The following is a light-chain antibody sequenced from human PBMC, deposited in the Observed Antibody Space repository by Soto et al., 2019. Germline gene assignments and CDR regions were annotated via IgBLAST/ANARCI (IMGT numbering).Light chain of an antibody. CDR2: EAI. Sequence: QSVLTQPASVSGSPGQSITISCTGTSSDVGSYNLVSWYQQHPGKAPKLIIYEAIKRPSGVSSRFSGSKSGNTASLTISGLQAEDEADYYCSSYAGNSTLVFGGGTKLTVL. V-gene: IGLV2-23*01. J-gene: IGLJ2*01. CDR3: SSYAGNSTLV. CDR1: SSDVGSYNL.